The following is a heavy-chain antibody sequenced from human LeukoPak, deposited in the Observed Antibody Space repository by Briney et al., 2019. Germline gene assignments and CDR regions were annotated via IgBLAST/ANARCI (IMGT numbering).Heavy chain of an antibody. J-gene: IGHJ4*02. CDR1: GFTFSSAW. Sequence: GGSLRLSCAASGFTFSSAWMTWVRQAPGKGLEWVGRIKGRTDGGTPDYAAPVKGRFTISRDHSEDTLYPQMNSLKTEDTAVYYCILAAAGPTYWGQGALVTVSS. CDR3: ILAAAGPTY. V-gene: IGHV3-15*01. CDR2: IKGRTDGGTP. D-gene: IGHD6-13*01.